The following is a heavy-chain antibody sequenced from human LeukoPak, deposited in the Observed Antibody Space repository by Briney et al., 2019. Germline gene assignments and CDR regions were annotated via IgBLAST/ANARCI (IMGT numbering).Heavy chain of an antibody. J-gene: IGHJ6*02. CDR3: ARGRRYYYYYGMDV. CDR2: INHSGST. Sequence: SETLSLTCAVYGGSFSGYYWSWIRQPPGKGLEWIGEINHSGSTNYNPSLKSRVTISVDTSKNQFSLKLSSVTAADTAVHYCARGRRYYYYYGMDVWGQGTTVTVSS. CDR1: GGSFSGYY. V-gene: IGHV4-34*01. D-gene: IGHD1-14*01.